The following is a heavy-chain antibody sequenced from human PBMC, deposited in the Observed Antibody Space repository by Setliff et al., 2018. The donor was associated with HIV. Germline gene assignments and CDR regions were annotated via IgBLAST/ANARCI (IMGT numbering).Heavy chain of an antibody. Sequence: GGSLRLSCAASGFTFFDYALNWVRQAPGKGLEWVSSISSSGSYIYYADSVKGRFTISRDNAKNSLYLQMNSLRAEDTAVYYCVRDSYYDSSGYYRGALDIWGQGTMVTVSS. D-gene: IGHD3-22*01. CDR3: VRDSYYDSSGYYRGALDI. CDR1: GFTFFDYA. CDR2: ISSSGSYI. J-gene: IGHJ3*02. V-gene: IGHV3-21*01.